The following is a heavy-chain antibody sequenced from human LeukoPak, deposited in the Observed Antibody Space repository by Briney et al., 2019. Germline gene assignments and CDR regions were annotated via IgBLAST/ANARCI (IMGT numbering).Heavy chain of an antibody. J-gene: IGHJ4*02. CDR3: ARDATVTTSLPGR. CDR2: INPNSGGT. D-gene: IGHD4-17*01. CDR1: GYTFTGYY. V-gene: IGHV1-2*02. Sequence: ASVKVSCKASGYTFTGYYMHWVRQAPGQGLEWMGWINPNSGGTNYAQKFQGRVTMTRDTSISTAYMELSRLRSDDTAVYYCARDATVTTSLPGRWGQGTLVTVSS.